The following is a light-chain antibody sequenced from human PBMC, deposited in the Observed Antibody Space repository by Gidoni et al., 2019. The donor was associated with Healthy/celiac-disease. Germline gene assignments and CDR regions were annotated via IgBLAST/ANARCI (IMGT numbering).Light chain of an antibody. J-gene: IGKJ2*01. CDR2: GAS. Sequence: EIVFPQSPGTLSLSPGERATLSCRASQSVSSSYLAGYQQKPGQAPRLLIYGASSSATGVPDRFSGSGSGTDFTLTISRLEPEDFAVYYCQQYGSSPPVTFGQGTKLEIK. CDR1: QSVSSSY. V-gene: IGKV3-20*01. CDR3: QQYGSSPPVT.